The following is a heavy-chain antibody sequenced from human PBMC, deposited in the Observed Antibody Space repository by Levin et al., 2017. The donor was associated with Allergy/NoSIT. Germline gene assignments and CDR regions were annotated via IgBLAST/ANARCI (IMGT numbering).Heavy chain of an antibody. V-gene: IGHV3-30*18. CDR1: GFTFSSYG. CDR2: ISYDGSNK. J-gene: IGHJ4*02. D-gene: IGHD6-19*01. CDR3: AKDPGIAVAGTRDYFDY. Sequence: GGSLRLSCAASGFTFSSYGMHWVRQAPGKGLEWVAVISYDGSNKYYADSVKGRFTISRDNSKNTLYLQMNSLRAEDTAVYYCAKDPGIAVAGTRDYFDYWGQGTLVTVSS.